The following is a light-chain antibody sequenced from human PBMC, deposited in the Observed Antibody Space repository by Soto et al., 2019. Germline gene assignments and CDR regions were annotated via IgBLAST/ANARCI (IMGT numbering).Light chain of an antibody. Sequence: EIVLTQSPATLSVSRGERATLSCRASQSVSSNLAWYQQKPGQAPRLLIYGASTRATGIPARFSGSGSGTEFTLTISSLQSEDFAVYYCQQRSNSPITIGQGTRLEIK. V-gene: IGKV3-15*01. J-gene: IGKJ5*01. CDR2: GAS. CDR1: QSVSSN. CDR3: QQRSNSPIT.